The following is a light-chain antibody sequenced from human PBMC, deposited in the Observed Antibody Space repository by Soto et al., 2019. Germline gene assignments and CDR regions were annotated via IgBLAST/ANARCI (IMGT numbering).Light chain of an antibody. V-gene: IGKV1-12*01. CDR3: QLANSFPIS. Sequence: DIQMTQFPSSLAASVGDRVTLTCRASQGISTWLAWYQQKPGKAPKLLIYGASSLQSGVTSRFSGSGSGTDFTLTISNLQPEDFATYYCQLANSFPISVGQGTRLDIK. J-gene: IGKJ5*01. CDR2: GAS. CDR1: QGISTW.